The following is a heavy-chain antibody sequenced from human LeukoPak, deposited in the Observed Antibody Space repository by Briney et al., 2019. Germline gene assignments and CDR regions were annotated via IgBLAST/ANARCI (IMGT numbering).Heavy chain of an antibody. D-gene: IGHD6-13*01. V-gene: IGHV3-30-3*01. CDR1: GFTFSSYA. Sequence: GGSLRLSCAASGFTFSSYAMHWVRQAPGKGLEWVAVISYDGSNKYYADSVKGRFTISRDNSKNTLYLQMNSLRAEDTAVYYCASGAAAGTFFDYWGQGTLVTVSS. CDR2: ISYDGSNK. J-gene: IGHJ4*02. CDR3: ASGAAAGTFFDY.